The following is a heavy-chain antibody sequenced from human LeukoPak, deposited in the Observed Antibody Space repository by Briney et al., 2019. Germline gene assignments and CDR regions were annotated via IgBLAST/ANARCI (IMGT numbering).Heavy chain of an antibody. D-gene: IGHD3-22*01. CDR1: GGSISNYC. J-gene: IGHJ6*01. CDR2: IYTSGST. Sequence: PSETLSLTCTVSGGSISNYCWSWIRQPAGKGLEWIGRIYTSGSTNYNPSLKSRVTMSVDTSKNQFSLKLSSVTAADTAVYYCARDRVYYGSSGYSSYYYYYGMDVWGQGTTVTVSS. V-gene: IGHV4-4*07. CDR3: ARDRVYYGSSGYSSYYYYYGMDV.